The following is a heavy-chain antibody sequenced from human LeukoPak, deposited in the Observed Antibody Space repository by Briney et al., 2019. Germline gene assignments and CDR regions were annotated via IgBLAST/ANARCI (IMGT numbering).Heavy chain of an antibody. CDR1: GYTFTGQYY. D-gene: IGHD2-2*02. CDR2: INPKSGDT. V-gene: IGHV1-2*02. CDR3: AREDIYTSLSLDY. J-gene: IGHJ4*02. Sequence: ASVEVSCKASGYTFTGQYYIHWVRQAPGQGLEWVGWINPKSGDTNYAQKFQGRVTMARDTSISTAYMELTRLRYDDTAVYYCAREDIYTSLSLDYWGQGTLVSVSS.